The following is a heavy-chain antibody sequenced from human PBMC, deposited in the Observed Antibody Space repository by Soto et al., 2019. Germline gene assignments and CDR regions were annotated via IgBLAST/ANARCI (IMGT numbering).Heavy chain of an antibody. J-gene: IGHJ4*02. D-gene: IGHD3-22*01. CDR3: AEGIVSYYVSSGYFAY. CDR2: ISGSGGST. CDR1: GFTFRSYA. Sequence: PGGSLRLSCAASGFTFRSYAMSWVRQAPGKGLEWVSAISGSGGSTYYADSAKGRFTISRDNSKNTQYLQMNSVRAEARAAYYCAEGIVSYYVSSGYFAYWGQGTLVTVSS. V-gene: IGHV3-23*01.